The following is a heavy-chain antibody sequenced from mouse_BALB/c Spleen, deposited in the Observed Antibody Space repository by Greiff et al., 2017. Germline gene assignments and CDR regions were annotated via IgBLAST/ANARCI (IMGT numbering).Heavy chain of an antibody. CDR1: GFSLTSYG. Sequence: LQQSGPGLVAPSQSLSITCTVSGFSLTSYGVSWVRQPPGKGLEWLGVIWGDGSTNYHSALISRLSISKDNSKSQVFLKLNSLQTDDTATYYCAKTEIYYYGSSAAWFAYWGQGTLVTVSA. D-gene: IGHD1-1*01. V-gene: IGHV2-3*01. CDR3: AKTEIYYYGSSAAWFAY. CDR2: IWGDGST. J-gene: IGHJ3*01.